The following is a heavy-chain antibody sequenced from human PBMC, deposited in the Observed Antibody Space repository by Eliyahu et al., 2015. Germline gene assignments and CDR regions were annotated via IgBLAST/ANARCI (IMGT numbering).Heavy chain of an antibody. V-gene: IGHV3-23*01. D-gene: IGHD3-3*01. J-gene: IGHJ4*02. CDR3: ANDFWSGYYTPNDY. CDR1: GFXFXSYA. Sequence: EVQLLESGGGLVXPGGSLXLSCAASGFXFXSYAMXWVRQAPGKGLGWVSAISGSGGSTYYADSVKGRFTISRDNSKNTLYLQMNSLRAEDTAVYYCANDFWSGYYTPNDYWGQGTLVTVSS. CDR2: ISGSGGST.